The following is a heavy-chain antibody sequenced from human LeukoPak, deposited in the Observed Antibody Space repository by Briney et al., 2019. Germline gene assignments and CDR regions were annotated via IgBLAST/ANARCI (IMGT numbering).Heavy chain of an antibody. V-gene: IGHV4-34*01. CDR3: ARVGTYYYDSRREPADY. D-gene: IGHD3-22*01. J-gene: IGHJ4*02. CDR2: INHSGST. CDR1: GGSFSGYY. Sequence: PSETLSLTCAVYGGSFSGYYWSWIRQPPGKGLEWIWEINHSGSTNYNPSLKSRVTISVDTSKNQFSLKLSSVTAADTAVYYCARVGTYYYDSRREPADYWGQGTLVTVSS.